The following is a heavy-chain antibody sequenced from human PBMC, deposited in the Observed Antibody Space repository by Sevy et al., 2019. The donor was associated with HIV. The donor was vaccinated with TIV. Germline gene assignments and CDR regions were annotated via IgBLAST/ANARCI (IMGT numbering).Heavy chain of an antibody. CDR2: IYYSGST. CDR1: GGSISSGGYY. CDR3: ARDRYCSSTSCWNNWFDP. Sequence: SETLSLTCTVSGGSISSGGYYWSWIRQHPGKGLEWIGYIYYSGSTYYNPSLKSRVTISVDTSKNQFSLRLSSVTAAETAVYYCARDRYCSSTSCWNNWFDPWGQGTLVTVSS. V-gene: IGHV4-31*03. J-gene: IGHJ5*02. D-gene: IGHD2-2*01.